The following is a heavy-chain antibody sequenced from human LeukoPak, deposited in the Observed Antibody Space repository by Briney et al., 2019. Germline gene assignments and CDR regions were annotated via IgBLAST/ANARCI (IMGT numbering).Heavy chain of an antibody. J-gene: IGHJ5*02. V-gene: IGHV4-39*01. Sequence: SSETLSLTCTVSGGSISSSSYYWGWIRQPPGKGLEWIGSIYYSGSTYYNPSLKSRVTISVDTSKNQFSLKLSSVTAADTAVYYCARLAAAGRENWFDPWGFDPWGQGTLVTVSS. CDR2: IYYSGST. CDR3: ARLAAAGRENWFDPWGFDP. CDR1: GGSISSSSYY. D-gene: IGHD6-13*01.